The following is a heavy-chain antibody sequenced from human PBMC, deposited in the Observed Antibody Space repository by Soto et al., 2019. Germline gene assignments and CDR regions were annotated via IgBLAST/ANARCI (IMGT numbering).Heavy chain of an antibody. CDR2: ISYSGNT. Sequence: QVQLQESGPGLVKPSETLSLTCTVSGDSISSYYWSWIRQTPGKGLELMGYISYSGNTNYNPSLMTRVNLSLDTSKNQFSLTLRSVPAADTAVYYCARMIGSGPFDYWGQGTLVIVSS. CDR3: ARMIGSGPFDY. CDR1: GDSISSYY. V-gene: IGHV4-59*08. J-gene: IGHJ4*02. D-gene: IGHD3-10*01.